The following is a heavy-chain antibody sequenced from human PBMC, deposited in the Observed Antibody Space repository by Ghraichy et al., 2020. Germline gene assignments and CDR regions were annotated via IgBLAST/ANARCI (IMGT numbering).Heavy chain of an antibody. D-gene: IGHD6-6*01. Sequence: GGSLRLSCAASGFTFSSYAMSWVRQAPGKGLEWVSAISGSGGSTYYADSVKGRFTISRDNSKNTLYLQMNSLRAEDTAVYYCAKSGHWYSSSSDWYFDLWGRGTLVTVSS. CDR2: ISGSGGST. CDR1: GFTFSSYA. CDR3: AKSGHWYSSSSDWYFDL. J-gene: IGHJ2*01. V-gene: IGHV3-23*01.